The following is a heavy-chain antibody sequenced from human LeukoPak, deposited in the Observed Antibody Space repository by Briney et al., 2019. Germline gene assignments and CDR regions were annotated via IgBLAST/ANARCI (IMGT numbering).Heavy chain of an antibody. CDR3: ARGLTVWFGELFGY. CDR2: MNPNSGNT. D-gene: IGHD3-10*01. V-gene: IGHV1-8*01. Sequence: ASVKVSCKASGYTFTSYDINWVRQATGQGLEWMGWMNPNSGNTGYAQKFQGRVTMTRNTSISTAYMELSSLRSEDTAVYYCARGLTVWFGELFGYWGRGTLVTVSS. CDR1: GYTFTSYD. J-gene: IGHJ4*02.